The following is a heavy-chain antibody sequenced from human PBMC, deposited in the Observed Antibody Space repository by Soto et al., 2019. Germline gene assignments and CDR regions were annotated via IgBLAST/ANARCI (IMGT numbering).Heavy chain of an antibody. J-gene: IGHJ5*02. Sequence: ASVKVSCKASGYTFTSYGISWVRQAPGEGLEWMGWISAYNGNTNYAQKLQGRVTMTTDTSTSTAYMELRSLRSDDTAVYYCARGRRVVVPAGNPQAEFDPWGQGTLVTVS. CDR2: ISAYNGNT. D-gene: IGHD2-2*01. V-gene: IGHV1-18*01. CDR1: GYTFTSYG. CDR3: ARGRRVVVPAGNPQAEFDP.